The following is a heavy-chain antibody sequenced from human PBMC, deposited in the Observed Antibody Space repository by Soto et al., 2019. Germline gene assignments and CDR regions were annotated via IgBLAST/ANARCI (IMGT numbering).Heavy chain of an antibody. CDR3: ARNMDYYYGRGSGNGHGV. CDR1: GKPSTAYQ. D-gene: IGHD3-10*02. V-gene: IGHV1-2*02. J-gene: IGHJ6*02. Sequence: QVRLVQSGPEVKELGDQVRFSCGPLGKPSTAYQKHWVRRAPGQGLEWMGWINPKFGDTGYAQDFQGRVSMTSDMSISTVYMELSRLTSDDTAIYYCARNMDYYYGRGSGNGHGVWGQGTTVTVFS. CDR2: INPKFGDT.